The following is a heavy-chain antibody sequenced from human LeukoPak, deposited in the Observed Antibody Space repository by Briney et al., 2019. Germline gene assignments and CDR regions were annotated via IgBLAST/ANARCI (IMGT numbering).Heavy chain of an antibody. Sequence: ASVKVSCKASGYTFTSYYMRWVRQAPGQGLEWMGIINPSGGSTSYAQKFQGRVTMTRDTSTSTVYMELSSLRSDDTAVYYCARDNCTNGVCYLFDYWGQGTLVTVSS. D-gene: IGHD2-8*01. CDR1: GYTFTSYY. CDR3: ARDNCTNGVCYLFDY. CDR2: INPSGGST. V-gene: IGHV1-46*01. J-gene: IGHJ4*02.